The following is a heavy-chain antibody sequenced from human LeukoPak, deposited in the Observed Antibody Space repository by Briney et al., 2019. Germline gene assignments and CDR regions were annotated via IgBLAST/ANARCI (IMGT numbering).Heavy chain of an antibody. D-gene: IGHD3-10*01. CDR3: ARGPSITMVRGGQWCYYMDV. J-gene: IGHJ6*03. Sequence: ASVKVSCKASGYTFTSYYMHWVRQAPGQGLEWMGIINPSGGSTSYAQKFQGRVTMTRDTSTNTVYMELSSLRSEDTAVYYCARGPSITMVRGGQWCYYMDVWGKGTTVTISS. CDR1: GYTFTSYY. V-gene: IGHV1-46*01. CDR2: INPSGGST.